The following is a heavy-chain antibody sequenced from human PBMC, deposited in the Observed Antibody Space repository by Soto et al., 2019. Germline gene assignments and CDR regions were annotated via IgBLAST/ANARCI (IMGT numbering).Heavy chain of an antibody. J-gene: IGHJ6*03. D-gene: IGHD3-10*01. Sequence: SETLSLTCAVYGGSFSGYYWSWIRQPPGKGLEWIGEINHSGSTNYNPSLKSRVTISVDTSKNQFSLKLSSVTAADTAVYYCARERITMVRGVYYPYYYYYYMDVWGKGTTVTVS. V-gene: IGHV4-34*01. CDR1: GGSFSGYY. CDR3: ARERITMVRGVYYPYYYYYYMDV. CDR2: INHSGST.